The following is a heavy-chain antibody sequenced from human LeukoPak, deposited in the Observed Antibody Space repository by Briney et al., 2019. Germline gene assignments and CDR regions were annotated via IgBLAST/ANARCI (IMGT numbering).Heavy chain of an antibody. V-gene: IGHV1-69*13. CDR2: IIPIFGTA. CDR3: ARDGGSHYYYYYMDV. Sequence: SVKVSCKASGGTFSSYAISWVRQAPGQGLEWMGGIIPIFGTANYAQKFQGRVTITADESTSTAYMELSSLRSEDTAVYYCARDGGSHYYYYYMDVWGKGTTVTVSS. D-gene: IGHD3-10*01. CDR1: GGTFSSYA. J-gene: IGHJ6*03.